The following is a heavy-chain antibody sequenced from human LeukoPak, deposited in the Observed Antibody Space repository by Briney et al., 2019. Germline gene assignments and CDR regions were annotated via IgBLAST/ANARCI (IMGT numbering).Heavy chain of an antibody. D-gene: IGHD3-10*01. Sequence: GGSLRLSCAASGFTFSSYWMGWVRQAPGKGLEWVANIKEDGSEKYYVDSVKGRFTISRDNAKNSLFLQVNSLRAEDTAVYYCARAKPKNMVRGLIMRRESRYYFDYWGQGTLVTVSS. CDR3: ARAKPKNMVRGLIMRRESRYYFDY. V-gene: IGHV3-7*03. J-gene: IGHJ4*02. CDR1: GFTFSSYW. CDR2: IKEDGSEK.